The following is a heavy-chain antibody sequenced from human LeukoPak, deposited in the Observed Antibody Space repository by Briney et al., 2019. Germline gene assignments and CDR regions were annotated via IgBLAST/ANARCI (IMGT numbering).Heavy chain of an antibody. CDR2: ISGSGGST. CDR3: AKGRDGISYFQH. Sequence: GGSLRLSCAASGFTFSSYAMSWVRQAPGKGLEWVSAISGSGGSTYYADSVRGRFTISRDNSKNTLYLQMNSLRAEDTAVYYCAKGRDGISYFQHWGQGTLVTVSS. V-gene: IGHV3-23*01. D-gene: IGHD2-15*01. J-gene: IGHJ1*01. CDR1: GFTFSSYA.